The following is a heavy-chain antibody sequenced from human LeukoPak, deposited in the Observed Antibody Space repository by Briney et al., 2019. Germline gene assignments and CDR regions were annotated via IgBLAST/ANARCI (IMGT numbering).Heavy chain of an antibody. CDR3: ARASSFDKTTRWNPAYFGP. J-gene: IGHJ5*02. D-gene: IGHD1-1*01. V-gene: IGHV4-34*01. Sequence: PSETLSLTCAVHGGSLSGFYWSWIRQPPGKGLEWIGEINHSGTTNYNPSLKSRVTISVDTSKNQVSLDLASVTATDTAVYYCARASSFDKTTRWNPAYFGPWGPGSLVTVAS. CDR2: INHSGTT. CDR1: GGSLSGFY.